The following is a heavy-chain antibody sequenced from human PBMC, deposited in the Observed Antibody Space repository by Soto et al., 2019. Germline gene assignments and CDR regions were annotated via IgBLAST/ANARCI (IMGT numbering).Heavy chain of an antibody. D-gene: IGHD4-17*01. V-gene: IGHV1-18*01. CDR3: ARPFGDYGDYAWSLRY. CDR1: GYTLSGYA. Sequence: QVQLVQSGAEVKKPGASVKVSCKASGYTLSGYAMGWVRQAPGQGLEWMGWISAYNGNTDHAQKLQGRVTMTTDTSTSTAYMELRSLTSDDTAVYYCARPFGDYGDYAWSLRYWGQGTVVTVSS. J-gene: IGHJ4*02. CDR2: ISAYNGNT.